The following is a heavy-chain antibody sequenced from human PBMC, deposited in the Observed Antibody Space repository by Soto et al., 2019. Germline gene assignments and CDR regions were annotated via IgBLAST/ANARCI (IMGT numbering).Heavy chain of an antibody. CDR3: ARSSPYIVVRNPTGNHDYYGMDV. D-gene: IGHD2-2*01. CDR1: GGTFSNYT. Sequence: QVQLLQSGAEVKKPGSSEKVFCKASGGTFSNYTISWVRQAPGQGLEWMGGIIPVFGTTDYEQKFQARVTITADGSTSTAYMKLSSLRSADTAVYYCARSSPYIVVRNPTGNHDYYGMDVWGQGTTVTVSS. CDR2: IIPVFGTT. J-gene: IGHJ6*02. V-gene: IGHV1-69*01.